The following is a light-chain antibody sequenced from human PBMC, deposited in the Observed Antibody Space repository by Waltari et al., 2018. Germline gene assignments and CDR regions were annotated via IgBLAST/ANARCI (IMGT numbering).Light chain of an antibody. CDR1: QTISSW. CDR3: QQYNSYLRT. Sequence: DIQMTQSPSTLSASVGDRVTITCRASQTISSWLAWYQQKPGKAPHLLIYDASSLESGVPSRFSGSGSGTEFTLTISSLQPDDFAIYYCQQYNSYLRTFGGGTKVEIK. V-gene: IGKV1-5*01. CDR2: DAS. J-gene: IGKJ4*01.